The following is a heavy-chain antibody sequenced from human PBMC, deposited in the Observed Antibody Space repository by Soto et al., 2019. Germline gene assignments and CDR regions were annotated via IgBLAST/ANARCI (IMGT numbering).Heavy chain of an antibody. CDR2: VFPGDSQI. Sequence: GESQKISCKGSGYSFTKWWIGWVRQMPGKGLEWMGFVFPGDSQIRYNPSFEGQVTISADKSTATAYLQWNTLQASDSAMYYCTRHSVGPPGYWGQGTLVTVSS. CDR1: GYSFTKWW. V-gene: IGHV5-51*01. CDR3: TRHSVGPPGY. D-gene: IGHD1-26*01. J-gene: IGHJ4*02.